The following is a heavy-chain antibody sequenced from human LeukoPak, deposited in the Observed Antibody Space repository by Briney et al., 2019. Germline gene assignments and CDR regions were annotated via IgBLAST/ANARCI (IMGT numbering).Heavy chain of an antibody. J-gene: IGHJ3*02. D-gene: IGHD3-3*01. CDR2: IIPILGIA. Sequence: SVKVSCKASGGTFSSYAISWVRQAPGQGLEWMGRIIPILGIANYAQKFQGRVTITADKSTSTAYMEPSSLRSEDTAVYYCARPRYYDFWSGYIHDAFDIWGQGTMVTVSS. CDR3: ARPRYYDFWSGYIHDAFDI. CDR1: GGTFSSYA. V-gene: IGHV1-69*04.